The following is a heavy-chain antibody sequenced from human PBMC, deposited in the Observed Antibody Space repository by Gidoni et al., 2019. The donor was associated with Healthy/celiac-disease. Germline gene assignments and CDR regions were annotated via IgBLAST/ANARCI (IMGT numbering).Heavy chain of an antibody. CDR1: GFPFSTYA. CDR2: ISYDGSNK. J-gene: IGHJ4*02. D-gene: IGHD2-2*01. CDR3: AKDELRYCSSTSCYALDY. Sequence: QVQLVESGGGVVQPGRSLRLSCAASGFPFSTYAMHWVRQAPGKGLEWVAVISYDGSNKYYADSVKGRVTISRDNSKNTLYLQMNSLRAEDTAVYYCAKDELRYCSSTSCYALDYWGQGTLVTVSS. V-gene: IGHV3-30*18.